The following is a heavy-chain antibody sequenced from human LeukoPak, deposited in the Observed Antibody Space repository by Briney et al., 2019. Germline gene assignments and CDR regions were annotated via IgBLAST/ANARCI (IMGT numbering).Heavy chain of an antibody. CDR3: ARGYRSSWLGYFDY. D-gene: IGHD6-13*01. CDR2: VSSAGSIK. J-gene: IGHJ4*02. V-gene: IGHV3-30*03. Sequence: GGSLRLSCAASGFTFSSYGIHWVRQAPGKGLEWVAVVSSAGSIKYYADSVEGRFTISRDTSKNTLYLQMNSLGVEDTAVYYCARGYRSSWLGYFDYWGQGTLVTVSS. CDR1: GFTFSSYG.